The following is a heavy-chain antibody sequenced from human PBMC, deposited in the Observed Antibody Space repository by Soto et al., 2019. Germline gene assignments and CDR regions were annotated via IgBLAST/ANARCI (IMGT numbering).Heavy chain of an antibody. D-gene: IGHD6-13*01. CDR1: GFTFSSYG. CDR3: AKEDSSSWHYYYGMDV. CDR2: ISYDGSNK. J-gene: IGHJ6*02. Sequence: QVQLVESGGGVVQPGRSLRLSCAASGFTFSSYGMNWVRQAPGKGLEWVAVISYDGSNKYYADSVKGRFTISRDSSKNMLYLQMNSLRAEDTAMYYCAKEDSSSWHYYYGMDVWGQGTTVTVSS. V-gene: IGHV3-30*18.